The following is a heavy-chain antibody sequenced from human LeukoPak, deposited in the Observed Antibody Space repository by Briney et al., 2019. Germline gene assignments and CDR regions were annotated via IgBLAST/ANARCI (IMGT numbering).Heavy chain of an antibody. CDR1: GFTFSSYA. D-gene: IGHD6-19*01. Sequence: GGSLRLSCAASGFTFSSYAMSWVRQAPGKGREWVSAISGSGSSTYYADSVKGRFTISRDNSKNTLYLQMNSLRAEDTAVYYCAKDLVAVAGTEGDYWGQGTLVTVSS. CDR3: AKDLVAVAGTEGDY. CDR2: ISGSGSST. J-gene: IGHJ4*02. V-gene: IGHV3-23*01.